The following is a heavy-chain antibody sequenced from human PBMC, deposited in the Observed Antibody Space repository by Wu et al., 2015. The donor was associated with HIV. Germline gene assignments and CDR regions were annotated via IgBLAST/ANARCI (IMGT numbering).Heavy chain of an antibody. D-gene: IGHD3-10*01. Sequence: QVQLVQSGAEVKEPGSSVKVSCKASGGTFSSDAVSWVRQAPGQGLEWMGRIIPIFGTANYAQKFQGRVTITADESTSTAYMELSSLRSEDTAVYYCARTGAGYGSGSYAIDYWGQGTLVTVSS. V-gene: IGHV1-69*13. CDR2: IIPIFGTA. CDR3: ARTGAGYGSGSYAIDY. CDR1: GGTFSSDA. J-gene: IGHJ4*02.